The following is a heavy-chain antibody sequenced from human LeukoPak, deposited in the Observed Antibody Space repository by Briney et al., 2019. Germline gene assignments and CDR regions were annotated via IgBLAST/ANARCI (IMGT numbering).Heavy chain of an antibody. CDR2: MNQDGSTE. J-gene: IGHJ4*02. Sequence: GGSLRLSCVGSGLSFNSYWLNWVRQAPGRGLEWVANMNQDGSTEQYVDSVKGRFTISRDNAKNSLHLLMNNLRAEDTAIYYCTREYTSGWYDYWGQGILVTVSS. V-gene: IGHV3-7*03. CDR1: GLSFNSYW. CDR3: TREYTSGWYDY. D-gene: IGHD6-19*01.